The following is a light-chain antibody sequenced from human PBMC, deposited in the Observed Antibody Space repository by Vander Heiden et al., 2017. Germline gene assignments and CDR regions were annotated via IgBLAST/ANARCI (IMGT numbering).Light chain of an antibody. J-gene: IGKJ1*01. V-gene: IGKV3-15*01. Sequence: EILMTQSPATLSVSAGERVTLSCRASLSVTTSLAWYQQKPDQPPRLLIYGASTRATGVPARFSGSGYGTEFTLTISSLQSEDFAFYFCQQYNNWPPWTFGQGTKVEIK. CDR1: LSVTTS. CDR3: QQYNNWPPWT. CDR2: GAS.